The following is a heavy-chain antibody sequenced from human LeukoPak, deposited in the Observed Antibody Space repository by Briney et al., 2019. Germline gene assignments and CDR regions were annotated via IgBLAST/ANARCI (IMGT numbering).Heavy chain of an antibody. CDR2: ISAYNGNT. CDR1: GYTFTSYG. D-gene: IGHD3-9*01. Sequence: ASVKVSCKASGYTFTSYGISWVRQAPGQGLEWMGWISAYNGNTNYAQKLQGRVTMTTDTSTSTAYMELSSLRSEDTAVYYCARDNSVRYEAWWFNPWGQGTLVTVSS. CDR3: ARDNSVRYEAWWFNP. V-gene: IGHV1-18*01. J-gene: IGHJ5*02.